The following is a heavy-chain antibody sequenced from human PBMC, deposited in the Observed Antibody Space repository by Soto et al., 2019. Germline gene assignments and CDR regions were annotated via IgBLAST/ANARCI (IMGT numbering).Heavy chain of an antibody. CDR1: GGSISSGGYS. V-gene: IGHV4-30-2*01. CDR3: ARAPTMVVTLGYFDL. CDR2: IYHSGST. D-gene: IGHD2-21*02. J-gene: IGHJ2*01. Sequence: QLQLQESGSGLVKPSQTLSLTCAVSGGSISSGGYSWSWIRQPPGKGLEWIGYIYHSGSTYYNPSLKSRVTTSVDRSKNQFSLKLSSVTAADTAVYYCARAPTMVVTLGYFDLWGRGTLVTVSS.